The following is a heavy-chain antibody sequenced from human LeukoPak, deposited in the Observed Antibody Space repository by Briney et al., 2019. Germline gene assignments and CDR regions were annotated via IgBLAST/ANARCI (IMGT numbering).Heavy chain of an antibody. J-gene: IGHJ4*02. D-gene: IGHD2/OR15-2a*01. Sequence: SVKVSCKASGGTFSSYAISWVRQAPGQGLEWMGGIIPIFGTANYAQKFQGRVTITTDESTSTAYMELSSLRSEDTAVSYCAREFDEKDLNRGGFDYWGQGTLVTVSS. V-gene: IGHV1-69*05. CDR3: AREFDEKDLNRGGFDY. CDR2: IIPIFGTA. CDR1: GGTFSSYA.